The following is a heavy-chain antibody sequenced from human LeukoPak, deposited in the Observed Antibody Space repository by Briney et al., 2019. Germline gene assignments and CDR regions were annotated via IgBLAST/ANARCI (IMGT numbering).Heavy chain of an antibody. CDR1: GYTFVRYG. D-gene: IGHD2-21*01. J-gene: IGHJ4*02. CDR3: ARDNCSPGPVFADY. CDR2: ISTYDAKT. Sequence: SVTVSCNASGYTFVRYGVNWVRPAPGQGLEWMGWISTYDAKTHYAERLQDRFNMTRDISASTVYMELRSLTSDGTAVYYCARDNCSPGPVFADYWVEGTLVTVCS. V-gene: IGHV1-18*01.